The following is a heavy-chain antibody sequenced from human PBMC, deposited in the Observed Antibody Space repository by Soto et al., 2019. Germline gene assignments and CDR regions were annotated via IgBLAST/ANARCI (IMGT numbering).Heavy chain of an antibody. J-gene: IGHJ6*02. CDR1: GGTFSSYA. CDR2: IIPIFGTA. Sequence: ASVKVSCKASGGTFSSYAISWVRQAPGQGLEWMGGIIPIFGTANYAQKFQGRVTITADESTSTAYMELSSLRSEDTAVYYCARGGLARAAGMTYYYYGMDVWGQGTTVTVSS. D-gene: IGHD6-13*01. V-gene: IGHV1-69*13. CDR3: ARGGLARAAGMTYYYYGMDV.